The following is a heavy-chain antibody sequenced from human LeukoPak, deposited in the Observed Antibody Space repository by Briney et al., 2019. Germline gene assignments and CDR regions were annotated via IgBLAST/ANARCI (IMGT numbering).Heavy chain of an antibody. J-gene: IGHJ5*02. CDR2: IYTSGNT. CDR3: ARDGWNYGIMVRGVMGWFDP. CDR1: GGSISSGGYY. V-gene: IGHV4-61*02. Sequence: PSETLSLTCTVSGGSISSGGYYWSWIRQPAGKGLEWIGRIYTSGNTNYNPSLKSRVTISVDTSKNQFSLKLSSVTAADTAVYYCARDGWNYGIMVRGVMGWFDPWGQGTLVTVSS. D-gene: IGHD3-10*01.